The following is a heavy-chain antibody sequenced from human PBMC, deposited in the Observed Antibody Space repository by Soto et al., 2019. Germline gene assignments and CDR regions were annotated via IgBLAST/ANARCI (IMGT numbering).Heavy chain of an antibody. CDR2: INDDGSST. D-gene: IGHD1-1*01. J-gene: IGHJ4*02. CDR3: AKGPRSTSTGTGAF. CDR1: EVTFRVFW. Sequence: PGGLLSLRCAAFEVTFRVFWGHWIRQVTGKGPEWVSRINDDGSSTNYADSVKGRFTISRDNAKNTLYLQMNALRAEDTAVYFCAKGPRSTSTGTGAFWGQGTLVTVSS. V-gene: IGHV3-74*01.